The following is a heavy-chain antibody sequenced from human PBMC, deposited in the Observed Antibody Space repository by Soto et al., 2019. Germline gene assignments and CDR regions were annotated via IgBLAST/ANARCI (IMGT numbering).Heavy chain of an antibody. J-gene: IGHJ6*02. CDR3: AKDRAGATGYGMDV. V-gene: IGHV3-53*05. D-gene: IGHD1-1*01. CDR1: GFIVSSNY. CDR2: IYSGGST. Sequence: GGSLRLSCAASGFIVSSNYMTWVRQAPGKGLEWVSLIYSGGSTSYADSVKGRFTISRDNSKNSLYLQMNSLRAEDTALYYCAKDRAGATGYGMDVWGQGTTVTVSS.